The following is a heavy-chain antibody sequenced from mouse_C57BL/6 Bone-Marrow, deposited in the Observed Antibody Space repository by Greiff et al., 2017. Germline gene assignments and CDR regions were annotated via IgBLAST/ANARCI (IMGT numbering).Heavy chain of an antibody. CDR1: GYTFTNYW. Sequence: VQLQQSGAELVRPGTSVKMSCKASGYTFTNYWVGWSKQRPGHGLEWIGDIYPGGGYTNYNEKFKGKATLTADKSSSTAYMQFSSLTSEDSAIYYCARSNWDVDCDYWGQGTTRTVSS. D-gene: IGHD4-1*02. J-gene: IGHJ2*01. CDR3: ARSNWDVDCDY. CDR2: IYPGGGYT. V-gene: IGHV1-63*01.